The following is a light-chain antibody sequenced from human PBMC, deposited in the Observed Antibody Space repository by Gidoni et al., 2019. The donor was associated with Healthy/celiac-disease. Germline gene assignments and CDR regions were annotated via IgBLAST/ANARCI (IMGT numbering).Light chain of an antibody. Sequence: QSALTQPASVSGSTGQSITISCTGTSSDVGGYNYVSWYQQHPGKAPKLMIYEVSNRPSGVSNRFAGSKSGNTASLTISGLQAEYEADYYCSSYTGSSTVVFGGGTKLTVL. CDR1: SSDVGGYNY. V-gene: IGLV2-14*01. CDR3: SSYTGSSTVV. CDR2: EVS. J-gene: IGLJ2*01.